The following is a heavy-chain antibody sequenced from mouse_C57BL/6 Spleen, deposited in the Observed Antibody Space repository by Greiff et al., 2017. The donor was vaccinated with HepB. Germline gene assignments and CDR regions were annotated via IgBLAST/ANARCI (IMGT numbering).Heavy chain of an antibody. CDR1: GFNIKDYY. V-gene: IGHV14-1*01. J-gene: IGHJ3*01. CDR2: IDPEDGDT. D-gene: IGHD1-1*01. Sequence: EVQLQQSGAELVRPGASVKLSCTASGFNIKDYYMHWVKQRPEQGLEWIGRIDPEDGDTEYAPKFQGKATMTADTSSNTAYLQLSSLTSEDTAVYYCTTTTVVATRAYWGQGTLVTVSA. CDR3: TTTTVVATRAY.